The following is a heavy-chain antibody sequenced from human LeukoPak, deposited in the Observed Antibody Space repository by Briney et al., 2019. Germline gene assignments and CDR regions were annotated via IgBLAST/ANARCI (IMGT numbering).Heavy chain of an antibody. CDR2: INAGNGNT. CDR3: AREVESGISFQGYYYYYMDV. Sequence: ASVKVSCKASGYTFTSYAMHWVRQAPGQRLEWMGWINAGNGNTKYSQKFQGRVTITADESTSTAYMELSSLRSEDTAVYYCAREVESGISFQGYYYYYMDVWGKGTTVTVSS. D-gene: IGHD6-6*01. V-gene: IGHV1-3*01. CDR1: GYTFTSYA. J-gene: IGHJ6*03.